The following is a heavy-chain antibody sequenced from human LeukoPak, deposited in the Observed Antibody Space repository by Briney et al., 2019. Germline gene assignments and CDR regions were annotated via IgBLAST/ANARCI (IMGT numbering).Heavy chain of an antibody. CDR1: GGSISSYY. J-gene: IGHJ5*02. V-gene: IGHV4-59*01. Sequence: SETLSLTCTVSGGSISSYYWSWIRQPPGKGLEWIGYIYYSGSTNYNPSLKSRVTISVDTSKNQFSLKLSSVTAADTAVYYCARERTMVRGVILPWGQGTLVTVSS. D-gene: IGHD3-10*01. CDR2: IYYSGST. CDR3: ARERTMVRGVILP.